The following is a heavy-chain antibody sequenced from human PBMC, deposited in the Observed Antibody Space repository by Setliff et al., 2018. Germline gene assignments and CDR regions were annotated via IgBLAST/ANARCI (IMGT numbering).Heavy chain of an antibody. J-gene: IGHJ6*03. Sequence: SETLSLTCTVSGASITNINFYWGWIRQPPGKGLEWIGSIYYSGTTYYNPSLKSPVTISIDTSKSQFFLKLNSVTAADTAVYYCARMSGFQYIDVWDKGTTVTVSS. CDR1: GASITNINFY. CDR2: IYYSGTT. CDR3: ARMSGFQYIDV. D-gene: IGHD3-3*01. V-gene: IGHV4-39*01.